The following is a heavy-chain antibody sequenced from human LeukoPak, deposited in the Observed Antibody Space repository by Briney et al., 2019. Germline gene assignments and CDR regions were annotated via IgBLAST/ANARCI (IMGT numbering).Heavy chain of an antibody. CDR2: ISYDGSKK. CDR3: ARDPVRGVIDYFDY. D-gene: IGHD3-10*01. CDR1: GFTFSNYA. Sequence: GGSLRLSCAASGFTFSNYAIHWVRQAPGKGLEWVAVISYDGSKKYYADSVKGRFTISRDNSENTLYLQMNTLRAEDTAVYYCARDPVRGVIDYFDYWGQGTLVTVSS. J-gene: IGHJ4*02. V-gene: IGHV3-30-3*01.